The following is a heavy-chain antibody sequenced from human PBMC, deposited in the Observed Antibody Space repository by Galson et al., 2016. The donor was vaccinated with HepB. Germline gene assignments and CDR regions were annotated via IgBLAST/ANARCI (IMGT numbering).Heavy chain of an antibody. D-gene: IGHD3-10*02. CDR2: DSMDGRRK. CDR1: GFTFRNYG. CDR3: AKRHEFCPPVGCSVDY. Sequence: SLRLSCAASGFTFRNYGMHWVRQAPGKGLEWVAADSMDGRRKFYSDSVRGRFTISGDNSNNMLFLQMDSLRPDDTAVYYCAKRHEFCPPVGCSVDYWGQGTLVSVSS. J-gene: IGHJ4*02. V-gene: IGHV3-30*18.